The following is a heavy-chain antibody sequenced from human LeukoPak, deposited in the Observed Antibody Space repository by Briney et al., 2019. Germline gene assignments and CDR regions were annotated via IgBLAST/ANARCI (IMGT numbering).Heavy chain of an antibody. D-gene: IGHD6-19*01. V-gene: IGHV3-23*01. CDR2: IYPHGDP. CDR3: ARAKLEPAGTGAFDI. Sequence: GSLRLSCTTSGFTFKNYAMTWVRQAPGKGLEWVSAIYPHGDPHYADSVKGRFTIPRDNSKNSLYMQMETLRAEDTALYYCARAKLEPAGTGAFDIWGPGTVVTVSS. CDR1: GFTFKNYA. J-gene: IGHJ3*02.